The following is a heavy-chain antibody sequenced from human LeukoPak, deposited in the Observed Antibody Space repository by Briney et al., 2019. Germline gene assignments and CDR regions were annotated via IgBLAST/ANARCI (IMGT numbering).Heavy chain of an antibody. D-gene: IGHD6-19*01. V-gene: IGHV1-2*02. CDR2: INPNSGGT. CDR3: ARVHAPFRRAVAGQSFDY. Sequence: ASVKVSCKASGYTFTGYYMHWVRQAPGQGLEWMGWINPNSGGTNYAQKFQGRVTMTRDTSISTAYMEPSRLRSDDTAVYYCARVHAPFRRAVAGQSFDYWGQGTLVTVSS. J-gene: IGHJ4*02. CDR1: GYTFTGYY.